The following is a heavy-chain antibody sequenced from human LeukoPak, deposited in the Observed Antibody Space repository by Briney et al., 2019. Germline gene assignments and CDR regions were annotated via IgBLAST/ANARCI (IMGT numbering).Heavy chain of an antibody. CDR1: GGSISSGSYY. V-gene: IGHV4-61*02. CDR2: IYTSGST. CDR3: ARSKDGYNYFDY. J-gene: IGHJ4*02. Sequence: SETLSLTCTVSGGSISSGSYYWSWIRQPAGKGLEWIGRIYTSGSTNYNPSLKSRVTISVDTSKNQFSLKLSSVTAADTAVYYCARSKDGYNYFDYWGQGTLVTASS. D-gene: IGHD5-24*01.